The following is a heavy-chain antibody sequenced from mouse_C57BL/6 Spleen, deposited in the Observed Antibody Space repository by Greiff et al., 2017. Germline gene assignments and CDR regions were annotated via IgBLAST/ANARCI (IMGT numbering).Heavy chain of an antibody. Sequence: QVQLKQSGPGLVAPSQSLSITCTVSGFSLTSYGVHWVRQPPGKGLEWLVVIWSDGSTTYNSALKSRLSISKDNSKSQVFLKMNSLQTDDTAMYYCARHRTIYSGAMDYWGQGTSVTVSS. CDR2: IWSDGST. D-gene: IGHD2-1*01. V-gene: IGHV2-6-1*01. CDR1: GFSLTSYG. CDR3: ARHRTIYSGAMDY. J-gene: IGHJ4*01.